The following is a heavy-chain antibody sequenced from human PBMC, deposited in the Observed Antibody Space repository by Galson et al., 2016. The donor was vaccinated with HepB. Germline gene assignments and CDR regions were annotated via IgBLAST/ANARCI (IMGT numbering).Heavy chain of an antibody. V-gene: IGHV3-53*01. CDR1: GFTVSDYY. Sequence: SLRLSCAASGFTVSDYYMTWVRQAPGKGLEWVSVVFLGGSTYYAQSVEGRFTISRDDSKNTLHLQMNSLTADDTAVYFCARTSYRECTGTRCVNFRYYYYYMDVWGKGTTVTVSS. CDR2: VFLGGST. D-gene: IGHD2-2*01. CDR3: ARTSYRECTGTRCVNFRYYYYYMDV. J-gene: IGHJ6*03.